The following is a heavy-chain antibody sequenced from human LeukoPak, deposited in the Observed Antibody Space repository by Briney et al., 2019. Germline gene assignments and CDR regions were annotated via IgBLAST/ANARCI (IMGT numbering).Heavy chain of an antibody. D-gene: IGHD6-13*01. CDR3: ARGGAAAGTARWFDP. CDR2: ISAYNGNT. V-gene: IGHV1-18*01. J-gene: IGHJ5*02. Sequence: ASVKVSFKASGYTFTSYGISWVRQAPGQGLEWMGWISAYNGNTNYAQKLQGRVTMTTDTSTSTAYMELRSLRSDDTAVYYCARGGAAAGTARWFDPWGQGTLVTVSS. CDR1: GYTFTSYG.